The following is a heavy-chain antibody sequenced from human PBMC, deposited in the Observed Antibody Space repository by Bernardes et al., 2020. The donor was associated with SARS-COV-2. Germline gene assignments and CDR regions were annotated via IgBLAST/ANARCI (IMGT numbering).Heavy chain of an antibody. CDR3: ARDLRGGSQY. D-gene: IGHD1-26*01. J-gene: IGHJ4*02. CDR1: GFTFSNYT. CDR2: ISSSTSAI. Sequence: GGSLRLSCAASGFTFSNYTMNWVRQAPGKGLEWVLSISSSTSAIYYAASVKGRFTISRDNAKNSLSMQMNSLRDEDTAVYYCARDLRGGSQYWGQGTLGTVSS. V-gene: IGHV3-48*02.